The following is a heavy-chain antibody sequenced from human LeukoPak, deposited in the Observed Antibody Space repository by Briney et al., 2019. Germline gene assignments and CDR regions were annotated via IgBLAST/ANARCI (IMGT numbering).Heavy chain of an antibody. CDR1: GFTFSSHL. J-gene: IGHJ4*02. Sequence: GGSLRLSCAASGFTFSSHLMHWVRQAPGKGLVWVSRISSDGTYTNYADSVRGRFTISRDNAKNTLYLQMNSLRAEDTAVYYCAREIVGAIKSYFDYWGQGTLVTASS. CDR2: ISSDGTYT. V-gene: IGHV3-74*01. D-gene: IGHD1-26*01. CDR3: AREIVGAIKSYFDY.